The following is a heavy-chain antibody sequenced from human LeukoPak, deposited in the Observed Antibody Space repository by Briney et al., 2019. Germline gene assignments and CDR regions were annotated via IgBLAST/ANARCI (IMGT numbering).Heavy chain of an antibody. CDR2: INHSGST. V-gene: IGHV4-34*01. CDR3: ARAPSTRLDY. Sequence: SETLSLTCAVYGASFSGYYWSWIRQPPGKGLEWIGEINHSGSTNYNPSLKSRVTISVDTSKNQFSLKLSSVTAADTAVYYCARAPSTRLDYWGQGTLVAVSS. CDR1: GASFSGYY. D-gene: IGHD2-2*01. J-gene: IGHJ4*02.